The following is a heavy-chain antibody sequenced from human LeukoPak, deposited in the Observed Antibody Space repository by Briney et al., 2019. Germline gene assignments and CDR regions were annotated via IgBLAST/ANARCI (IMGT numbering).Heavy chain of an antibody. V-gene: IGHV3-48*03. CDR1: GFTFSSYE. CDR2: ISSSGSTI. J-gene: IGHJ4*02. Sequence: PGGSLRLSCAASGFTFSSYEMNWVRQAPGKGLEWVSYISSSGSTIYYADSVRGRFTISRDNAKNSLSLQMISLRAEDTALYYCATYSTSSRAGFEYWGQGTLVTVSS. CDR3: ATYSTSSRAGFEY. D-gene: IGHD6-6*01.